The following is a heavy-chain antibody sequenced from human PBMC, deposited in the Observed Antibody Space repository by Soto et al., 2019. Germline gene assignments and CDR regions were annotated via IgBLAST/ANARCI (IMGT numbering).Heavy chain of an antibody. V-gene: IGHV3-23*01. CDR3: AKTTSQVPSYYFDY. CDR2: ISGSGGST. J-gene: IGHJ4*02. Sequence: LRLSCAASGFTFSSYAMSWVRQAPGKGLEWVSAISGSGGSTYYADSVKGRFTIARDNSKNTLYLQMNSLRAEDTAVYYCAKTTSQVPSYYFDYWGQGTLVTVSS. CDR1: GFTFSSYA.